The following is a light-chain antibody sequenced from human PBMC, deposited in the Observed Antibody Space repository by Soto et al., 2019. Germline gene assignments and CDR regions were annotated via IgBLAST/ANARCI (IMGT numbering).Light chain of an antibody. CDR3: QQYDSWPRT. V-gene: IGKV3-15*01. CDR1: QSLSSN. J-gene: IGKJ1*01. Sequence: EIVMTQSPATLSVSPGERATVSCRASQSLSSNLAWYQQKLGQAPRLLIYGASTRATGIPARFSGSGSGTEFTLTISSLQSEDFGVYYCQQYDSWPRTFGQGTKVDIK. CDR2: GAS.